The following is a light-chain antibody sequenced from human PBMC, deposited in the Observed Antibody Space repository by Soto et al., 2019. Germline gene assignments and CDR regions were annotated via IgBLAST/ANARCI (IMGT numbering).Light chain of an antibody. V-gene: IGKV1-6*01. CDR2: AAS. CDR1: QGIRND. J-gene: IGKJ5*01. CDR3: QQYNNWPRPIT. Sequence: AFQMTQSPTSLSASVGDRVTITCGASQGIRNDLGWYQHKPGKAPXXLXYAASSLQSGVPSRFSGSGSGTDFTLTISSLQPEEFAGYYCQQYNNWPRPITFGQGTRLEIK.